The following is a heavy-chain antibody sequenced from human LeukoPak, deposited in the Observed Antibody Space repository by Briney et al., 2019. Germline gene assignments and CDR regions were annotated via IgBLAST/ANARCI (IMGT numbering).Heavy chain of an antibody. Sequence: PGGSLRLSCAASGFTVSSNYMSWVRQAPGKGLEWVSVIYSGGSTYYEASVKGRFTISRDNSKNTLYLQMNSLRAADTAVYYCARDRGYSYGYPNWFDPWGQGTLVTVSS. J-gene: IGHJ5*02. CDR3: ARDRGYSYGYPNWFDP. CDR1: GFTVSSNY. D-gene: IGHD5-18*01. CDR2: IYSGGST. V-gene: IGHV3-66*01.